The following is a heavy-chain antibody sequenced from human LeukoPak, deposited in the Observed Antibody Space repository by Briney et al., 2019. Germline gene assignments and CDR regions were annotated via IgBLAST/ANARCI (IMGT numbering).Heavy chain of an antibody. CDR3: ARYYYGSGTSFDP. Sequence: GGTLRLSCAASGFTFSSYGMSWVRQAPGKGLEWVANIKKDGSEKHYVDSVKGRFTISRDNAKNSLYLQMSSLRAEDTAVFYCARYYYGSGTSFDPWGQGTLVTVSS. CDR1: GFTFSSYG. V-gene: IGHV3-7*01. J-gene: IGHJ5*02. CDR2: IKKDGSEK. D-gene: IGHD3-10*01.